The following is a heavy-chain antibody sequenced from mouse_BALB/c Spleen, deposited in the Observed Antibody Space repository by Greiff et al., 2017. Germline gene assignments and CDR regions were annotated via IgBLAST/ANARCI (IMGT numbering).Heavy chain of an antibody. V-gene: IGHV6-6*02. CDR1: GFTFSNYW. D-gene: IGHD1-1*01. CDR2: IRLKSNNYAT. Sequence: EVMLVESGGGLVQPGGSMKLSCVASGFTFSNYWMNWVRQSPEKGLEWVAEIRLKSNNYATHYAESVKGRFTISRDDSKISVYLQMNNLRAEDTGIYYCTRVGSSYYFDYWGQGTTLTVSS. CDR3: TRVGSSYYFDY. J-gene: IGHJ2*01.